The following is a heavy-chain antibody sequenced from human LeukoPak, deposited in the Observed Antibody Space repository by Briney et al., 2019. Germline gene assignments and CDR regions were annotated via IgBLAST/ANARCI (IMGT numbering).Heavy chain of an antibody. Sequence: ASVKVSCKASGYTFTGYYMHWVRQAPGQGLEWMGWINPNSGGTNYAQKFQGRVTMTRDTSISTAYMELSRLRSDDTAVYYCARGRIVTMVRGVTSFDYWGQGTLVTVSS. CDR3: ARGRIVTMVRGVTSFDY. CDR1: GYTFTGYY. V-gene: IGHV1-2*02. CDR2: INPNSGGT. D-gene: IGHD3-10*01. J-gene: IGHJ4*02.